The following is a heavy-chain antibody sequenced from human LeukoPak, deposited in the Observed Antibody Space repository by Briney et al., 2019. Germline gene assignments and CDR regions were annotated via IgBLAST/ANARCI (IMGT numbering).Heavy chain of an antibody. V-gene: IGHV1-69*06. CDR1: GGTFSSYA. Sequence: SVKVSCKASGGTFSSYAISWVRQAPGQGLEWMGGIIPIFGTANYAQKFQGRVTITADKSTSTAYMELSSLRSEDTAVYYCARNPPPQYSGRYYYYYMDVWGKGTTVTVSS. CDR3: ARNPPPQYSGRYYYYYMDV. CDR2: IIPIFGTA. D-gene: IGHD6-6*01. J-gene: IGHJ6*03.